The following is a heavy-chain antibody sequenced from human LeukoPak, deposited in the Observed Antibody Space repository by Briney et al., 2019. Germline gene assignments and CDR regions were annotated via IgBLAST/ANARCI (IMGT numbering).Heavy chain of an antibody. D-gene: IGHD6-6*01. Sequence: ASVKVSCKASGYTFTSYYMHWVRQAPGQGLEWMGIINPSGGSTSYAQKFQGRVTMTRDMSTSTVYMELSSLRSEDTAVYYCATQGVAAQKGDAFDIWGQGTMVTVSS. J-gene: IGHJ3*02. CDR1: GYTFTSYY. CDR3: ATQGVAAQKGDAFDI. V-gene: IGHV1-46*01. CDR2: INPSGGST.